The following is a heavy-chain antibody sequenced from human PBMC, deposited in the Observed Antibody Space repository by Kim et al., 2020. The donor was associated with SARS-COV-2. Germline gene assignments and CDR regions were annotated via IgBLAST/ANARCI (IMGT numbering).Heavy chain of an antibody. V-gene: IGHV4-39*01. Sequence: YYTPSLKSRVTISVDTSKNQFSLKLSSVTAADTAVYYCARHGGLVYGMDVWGQGTTVTVSS. J-gene: IGHJ6*02. CDR3: ARHGGLVYGMDV. D-gene: IGHD6-19*01.